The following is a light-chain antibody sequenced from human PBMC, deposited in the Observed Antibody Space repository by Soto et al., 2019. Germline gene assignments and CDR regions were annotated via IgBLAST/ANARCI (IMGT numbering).Light chain of an antibody. CDR1: SSNIGSHT. Sequence: QSVLTQPPSASGTPGQTIAISCSGGSSNIGSHTVNWFQQLPGTAPRLLIYNNTQRPSGVPDRFSGSKSGTSASLAISGLQSEYGGDYYCAAWDDSLNGVVFGGGTKLTVL. CDR2: NNT. J-gene: IGLJ2*01. CDR3: AAWDDSLNGVV. V-gene: IGLV1-44*01.